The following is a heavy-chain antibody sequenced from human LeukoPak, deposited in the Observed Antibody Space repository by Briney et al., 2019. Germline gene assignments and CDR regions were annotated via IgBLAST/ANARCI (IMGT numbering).Heavy chain of an antibody. Sequence: GGSLRLSCTASGFTFNNYAMYWVRQAPRKGLEWVAGIFGSGGSAHYADSVKDRFTISRDNSKNTVYLQMDSLRGEDTAVYYCTKTTTGYSSGQYPGWPADHWGQGALVTVSS. CDR2: IFGSGGSA. V-gene: IGHV3-23*01. CDR1: GFTFNNYA. D-gene: IGHD3-22*01. J-gene: IGHJ4*02. CDR3: TKTTTGYSSGQYPGWPADH.